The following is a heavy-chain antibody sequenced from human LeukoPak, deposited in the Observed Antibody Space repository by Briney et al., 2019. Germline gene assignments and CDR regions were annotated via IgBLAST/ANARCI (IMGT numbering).Heavy chain of an antibody. D-gene: IGHD3-3*01. CDR3: ARLFGVVPYYYYYYGMDV. J-gene: IGHJ6*02. CDR2: INPDGRDT. CDR1: GFTFNRCW. V-gene: IGHV3-7*01. Sequence: GGSLRLSCVVSGFTFNRCWMNWVRQAPGKGLEWVAHINPDGRDTYYVDSVKGRFTISRDNAQNSMYLQMNSLRAEDTAVYYCARLFGVVPYYYYYYGMDVWGQGTTVTVSS.